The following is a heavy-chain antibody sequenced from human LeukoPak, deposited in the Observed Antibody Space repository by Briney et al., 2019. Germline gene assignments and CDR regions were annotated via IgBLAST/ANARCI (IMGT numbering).Heavy chain of an antibody. V-gene: IGHV3-23*01. Sequence: GGSLRLSCAASGFTFNIYTMYWVRQAPGKGLEWVSGIRHSDGSTYYADAVKGRFTISSDKSKNTRFLRMNSLRAEDTALYSCAKGLETESRLDSWGQGTLVTVSS. CDR1: GFTFNIYT. CDR2: IRHSDGST. CDR3: AKGLETESRLDS. J-gene: IGHJ4*02. D-gene: IGHD1-1*01.